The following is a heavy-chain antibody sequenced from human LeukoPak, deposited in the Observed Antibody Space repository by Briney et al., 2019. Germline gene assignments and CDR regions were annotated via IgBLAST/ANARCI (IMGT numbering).Heavy chain of an antibody. CDR3: ASGTYAGVGH. CDR1: QIAFSTYW. Sequence: PGGSLRLPCAASQIAFSTYWMTWVRQAPGKGLEWVANINEDGSNKYYVDSVKGRFTISRDNAKNSLSLQLNSLRAEDTAVYYCASGTYAGVGHLGQGTLVTVSS. D-gene: IGHD1-26*01. CDR2: INEDGSNK. J-gene: IGHJ4*02. V-gene: IGHV3-7*01.